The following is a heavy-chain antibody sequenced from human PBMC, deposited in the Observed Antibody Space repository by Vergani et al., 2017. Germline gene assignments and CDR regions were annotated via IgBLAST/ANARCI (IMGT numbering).Heavy chain of an antibody. V-gene: IGHV3-21*01. J-gene: IGHJ6*03. Sequence: EVQLVESGGGLVKPGGSLRLSCAASGFTFSSYSMNWVRQAPGKGLEWVSSICSSSSYIYYADSVKGRFTISRDNAKNSLYLQMNSLRAEDTAVYYCARRRDYYYYMDVWGKGTTVTVSS. CDR3: ARRRDYYYYMDV. CDR1: GFTFSSYS. CDR2: ICSSSSYI.